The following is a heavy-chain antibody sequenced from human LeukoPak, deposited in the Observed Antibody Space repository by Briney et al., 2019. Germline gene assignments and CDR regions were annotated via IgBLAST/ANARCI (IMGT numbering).Heavy chain of an antibody. D-gene: IGHD3-3*01. CDR2: IIPIFGTA. CDR1: GYTFTSYG. Sequence: SVKVSCKASGYTFTSYGISWVRQAPGQGLEWMGGIIPIFGTANYAQKFQGRVTITADESTSTAYMELSRLRSEDTAVYYCARGGFWSGPGMDVWGQGTTVTVSS. V-gene: IGHV1-69*13. CDR3: ARGGFWSGPGMDV. J-gene: IGHJ6*02.